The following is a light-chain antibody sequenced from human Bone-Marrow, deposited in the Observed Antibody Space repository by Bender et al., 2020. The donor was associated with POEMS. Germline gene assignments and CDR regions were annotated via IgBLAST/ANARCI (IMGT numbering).Light chain of an antibody. CDR2: QDR. CDR3: QSWGSNTAV. Sequence: SYELTQPPSVSVSPGQTASISCSGDELGDKNAYWYQQKPGQSPVQVIYQDRKRPSGIPERFSGSNSGNTATLTISGTQTMDEADYYCQSWGSNTAVFGGGTKLTVL. J-gene: IGLJ2*01. CDR1: ELGDKN. V-gene: IGLV3-1*01.